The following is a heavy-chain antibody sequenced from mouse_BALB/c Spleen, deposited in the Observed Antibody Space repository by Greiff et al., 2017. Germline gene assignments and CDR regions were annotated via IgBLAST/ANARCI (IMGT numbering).Heavy chain of an antibody. V-gene: IGHV14-3*02. D-gene: IGHD2-12*01. Sequence: EVQLVESGAELVKPGASVKLSCTASGFNIKDTYMHWVKQRPEQGLEWIGRIDPANGNTKYDPKFQGKATITADTSSNTAYLQLSSLTSEDTAVYYCARSRYDWFAYWGQGTLVTVSA. J-gene: IGHJ3*01. CDR3: ARSRYDWFAY. CDR2: IDPANGNT. CDR1: GFNIKDTY.